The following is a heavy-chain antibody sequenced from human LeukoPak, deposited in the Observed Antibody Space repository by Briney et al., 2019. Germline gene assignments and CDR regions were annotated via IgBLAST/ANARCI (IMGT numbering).Heavy chain of an antibody. CDR3: ARDNVGSYYYGSGSYIH. CDR2: ISYDGSNK. D-gene: IGHD3-10*01. Sequence: PGGSLRLSCAASGFTFSSYAMHWVRQAPGKGLEWVAVISYDGSNKYYADSVKGRFTISRDNSKNTLYLQMNSLRAEDTAVYYCARDNVGSYYYGSGSYIHWGQGTLVTVSS. V-gene: IGHV3-30-3*01. CDR1: GFTFSSYA. J-gene: IGHJ4*02.